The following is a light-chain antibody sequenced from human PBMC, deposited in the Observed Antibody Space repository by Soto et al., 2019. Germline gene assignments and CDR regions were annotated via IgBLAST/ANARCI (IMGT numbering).Light chain of an antibody. J-gene: IGKJ1*01. CDR2: GAS. CDR1: QSLSYNY. CDR3: QQYFTSPRT. V-gene: IGKV3-20*01. Sequence: EIVLTQSPGTLSLSPGERATLSCTASQSLSYNYVAWYQQKPGQAPRLLIFGASNRATGIPDRFSGSGFGTAFTLPIRGLEPDDFAVYYWQQYFTSPRTFGPGTQVEIK.